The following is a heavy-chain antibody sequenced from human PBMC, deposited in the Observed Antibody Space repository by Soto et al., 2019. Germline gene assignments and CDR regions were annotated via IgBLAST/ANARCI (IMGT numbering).Heavy chain of an antibody. CDR3: AKDGATQGLWRYYGMDV. V-gene: IGHV3-23*01. CDR2: ISGSGGST. J-gene: IGHJ6*02. Sequence: GGSLRLSCAASGFTFSSYAMSWVRQAPGEGLEWVSAISGSGGSTYYADSVKGRFTISRDNSKNTLYLQMNSLRAEDTAVYYCAKDGATQGLWRYYGMDVCGQGTTVTVSS. CDR1: GFTFSSYA. D-gene: IGHD3-10*01.